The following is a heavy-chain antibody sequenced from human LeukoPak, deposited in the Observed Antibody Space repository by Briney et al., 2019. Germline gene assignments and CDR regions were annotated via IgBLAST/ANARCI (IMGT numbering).Heavy chain of an antibody. D-gene: IGHD1-26*01. Sequence: SETLSLTCAVYGGSFSGYYWSWIRQPPGKGLEWIGEINHSGSTNYNPSLKSRVTISVDTSKNQFSLKLSSVTAADTAVYYCARVVGATVGVDYWGQGTLVTVSS. CDR3: ARVVGATVGVDY. V-gene: IGHV4-34*01. CDR2: INHSGST. J-gene: IGHJ4*02. CDR1: GGSFSGYY.